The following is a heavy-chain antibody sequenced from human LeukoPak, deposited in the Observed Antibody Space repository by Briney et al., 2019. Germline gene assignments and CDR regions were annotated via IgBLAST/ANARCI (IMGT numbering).Heavy chain of an antibody. CDR1: GGSISSYY. J-gene: IGHJ4*02. CDR2: IYYSGST. Sequence: LETLSLTCTVSGGSISSYYWSWIRQPPGKGLEWIGYIYYSGSTNYNPSLKSRVTVSVDTSKNQFSLKLSSVTAADTAVYYCARAPGGSFLYFDYWGQGTLVTVSS. CDR3: ARAPGGSFLYFDY. V-gene: IGHV4-59*01. D-gene: IGHD1-26*01.